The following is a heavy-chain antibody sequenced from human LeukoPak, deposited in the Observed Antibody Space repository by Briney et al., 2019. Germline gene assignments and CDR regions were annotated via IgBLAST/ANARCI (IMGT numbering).Heavy chain of an antibody. D-gene: IGHD1-26*01. Sequence: ASVTVSCKASGYTFTTYYMHWVRQAPGQGLEWVGVINPSGGTTTYAQKLQGRVTMTRDTSASTVYMELSSLRIEDTAVYYCSRDLGGSYNDYWGQATLVTVSS. CDR2: INPSGGTT. V-gene: IGHV1-46*04. J-gene: IGHJ4*02. CDR3: SRDLGGSYNDY. CDR1: GYTFTTYY.